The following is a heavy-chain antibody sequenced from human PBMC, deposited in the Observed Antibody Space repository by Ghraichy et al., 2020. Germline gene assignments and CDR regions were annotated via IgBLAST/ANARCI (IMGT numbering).Heavy chain of an antibody. CDR2: IYPGDSDT. D-gene: IGHD3-3*01. CDR1: GYSFTSYW. J-gene: IGHJ5*02. V-gene: IGHV5-51*07. Sequence: GESLNISCKGSGYSFTSYWIGWVHQMPGKGLEWMGIIYPGDSDTRYSPSFQGQVTISADKSISTAYLQWSSLKASDTAMYYCARHPKYYDFWSGYYPESGFDPWGQETLVTVSS. CDR3: ARHPKYYDFWSGYYPESGFDP.